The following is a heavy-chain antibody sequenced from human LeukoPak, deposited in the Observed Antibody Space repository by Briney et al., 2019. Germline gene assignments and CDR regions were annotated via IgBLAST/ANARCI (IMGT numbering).Heavy chain of an antibody. V-gene: IGHV4-31*03. J-gene: IGHJ5*02. CDR3: ALGGDWFDP. CDR1: GGPISSGGYH. D-gene: IGHD3-10*01. Sequence: SETLSLTCTVSGGPISSGGYHWSWIRQHPGKGLEWIGYIFYSGSTYYNPSLKSRVTISVDTSKNQFSLKLSSVTAADTAVYYCALGGDWFDPWGQGTLVTVSS. CDR2: IFYSGST.